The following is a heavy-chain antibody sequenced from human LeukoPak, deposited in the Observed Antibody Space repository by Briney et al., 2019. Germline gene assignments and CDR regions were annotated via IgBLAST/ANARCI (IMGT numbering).Heavy chain of an antibody. V-gene: IGHV3-20*04. Sequence: PGGSLRLSCAASGFTFDDYGMSWVRQAPGKGLERVSGINWNGGSTGYADSVKGRFTISRDNAKNSLYLQMNSLRAEDTALYYCARVRSSGYYSYYYYYMDVWGKGTTVTVSS. J-gene: IGHJ6*03. D-gene: IGHD3-22*01. CDR2: INWNGGST. CDR1: GFTFDDYG. CDR3: ARVRSSGYYSYYYYYMDV.